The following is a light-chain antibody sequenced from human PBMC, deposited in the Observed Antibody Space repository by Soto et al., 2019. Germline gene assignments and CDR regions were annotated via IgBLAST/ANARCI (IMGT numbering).Light chain of an antibody. V-gene: IGKV1-39*01. Sequence: DIQMTQSPSSLSAFVGDSVTVTCRASQPIGSSLHWYHQRAGTAPKVLISAATKLQSGVPSRFSGRGSGTDFTLTISNLQPEDSATYFCQQGYNTFWTFGRGTK. CDR2: AAT. J-gene: IGKJ1*01. CDR3: QQGYNTFWT. CDR1: QPIGSS.